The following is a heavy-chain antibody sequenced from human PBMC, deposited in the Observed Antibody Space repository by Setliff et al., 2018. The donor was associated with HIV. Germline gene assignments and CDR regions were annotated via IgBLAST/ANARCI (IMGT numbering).Heavy chain of an antibody. Sequence: ASVKVSCKPSGHTLTNYDIHWMRRATGQGLEWMGWMNPNSGVSGYALKFHDRVTMTRDTSITTAYMELSSLTSEYTAVYYCARGKGVGGVIITGGLDVWGQGTTVTVSS. J-gene: IGHJ6*02. D-gene: IGHD3-10*01. CDR1: GHTLTNYD. V-gene: IGHV1-8*01. CDR3: ARGKGVGGVIITGGLDV. CDR2: MNPNSGVS.